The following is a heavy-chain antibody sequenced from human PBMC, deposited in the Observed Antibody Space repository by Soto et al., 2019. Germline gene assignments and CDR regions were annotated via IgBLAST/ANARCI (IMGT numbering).Heavy chain of an antibody. CDR2: ISGNGGST. D-gene: IGHD4-17*01. Sequence: EVQLLESGGGLVQPGGSLRLSCTASGFTFSRNAMTWVRQAPGKGLEWVSHISGNGGSTYYADSVKGRFAISRANSNNILYLQLNTLRADDTAVYYCAVDRWHVYGAHWGQGALVTVSS. CDR3: AVDRWHVYGAH. V-gene: IGHV3-23*01. CDR1: GFTFSRNA. J-gene: IGHJ4*02.